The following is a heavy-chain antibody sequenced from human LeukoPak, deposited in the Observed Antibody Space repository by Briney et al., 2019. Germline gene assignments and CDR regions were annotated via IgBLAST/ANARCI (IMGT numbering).Heavy chain of an antibody. CDR2: SSPNSGGT. J-gene: IGHJ4*02. V-gene: IGHV1-2*02. CDR1: RYTFTGYD. Sequence: ASLKVSCKASRYTFTGYDMDWVRQAPAPGLEWMGWSSPNSGGTNYAQKFQGRVNMTRDTSISTAYMELSRLRYDDKGVYYCAREGRQFGPHKLAGFDYWGQGTLVTVSS. D-gene: IGHD1-1*01. CDR3: AREGRQFGPHKLAGFDY.